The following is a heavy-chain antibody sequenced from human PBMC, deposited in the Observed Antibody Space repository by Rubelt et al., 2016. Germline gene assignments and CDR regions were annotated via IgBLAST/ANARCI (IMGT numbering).Heavy chain of an antibody. D-gene: IGHD1-26*01. J-gene: IGHJ3*02. V-gene: IGHV4-59*01. CDR1: GGAISSYY. Sequence: QLQLQESGPGLVKPSETLSLTCTVSGGAISSYYWTWIRQPPGKGLEWIGYIYYSVSTNYNPSLKRRVTLTVDTAKNQLPLKRSSLTAADTAVYYCARVLGGTYYDAFDMWGQGTVVTVFS. CDR2: IYYSVST. CDR3: ARVLGGTYYDAFDM.